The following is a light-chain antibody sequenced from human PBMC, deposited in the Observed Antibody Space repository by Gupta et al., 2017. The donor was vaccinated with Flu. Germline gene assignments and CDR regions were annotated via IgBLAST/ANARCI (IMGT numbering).Light chain of an antibody. CDR3: QQYNRVPS. V-gene: IGKV1-33*01. CDR2: DAS. Sequence: INNYLNWYQHKPGQAPRLLIYDASTLESGVPSRFSGSGSGTHYILTISSLQPEDLATYYCQQYNRVPSFGGGTKVEIK. CDR1: INNY. J-gene: IGKJ4*01.